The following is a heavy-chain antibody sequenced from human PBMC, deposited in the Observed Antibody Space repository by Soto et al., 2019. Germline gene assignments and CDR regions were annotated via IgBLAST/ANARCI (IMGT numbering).Heavy chain of an antibody. CDR3: ARVMVRGVIKGYFDY. CDR1: GGTFSSYA. Sequence: QVQLVQSGAEVKKPGSSVKVSCKASGGTFSSYAISWVRQAPGQGLEWMGGIIPIFGTANYAQKFQGRVTITADESTSTDYMELSSLRSEDTAVYYCARVMVRGVIKGYFDYWGQGTLVTVSS. V-gene: IGHV1-69*01. D-gene: IGHD3-10*01. J-gene: IGHJ4*02. CDR2: IIPIFGTA.